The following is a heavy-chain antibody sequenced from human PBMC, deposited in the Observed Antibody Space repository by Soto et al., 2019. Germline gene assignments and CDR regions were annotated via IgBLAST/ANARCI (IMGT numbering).Heavy chain of an antibody. D-gene: IGHD2-15*01. CDR1: GDSVSSISAS. J-gene: IGHJ4*02. CDR2: TYYRSKWTN. CDR3: VRGYSSSFDY. V-gene: IGHV6-1*01. Sequence: SQTLSLTCAISGDSVSSISASWNWIRQSPSRGLEWLGRTYYRSKWTNDYAVPVKSRITINPDTSKNQFSLQLSSVTPEDTAMYYCVRGYSSSFDYWGQGTLVTVSS.